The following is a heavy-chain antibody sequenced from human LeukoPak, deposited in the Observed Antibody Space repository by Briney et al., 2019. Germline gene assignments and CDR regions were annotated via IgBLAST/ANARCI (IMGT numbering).Heavy chain of an antibody. D-gene: IGHD1-26*01. V-gene: IGHV3-23*01. CDR3: AKAFGRATYDF. CDR1: GFTLSSHT. CDR2: VSGSGVKT. J-gene: IGHJ4*02. Sequence: GGPLRLSCAASGFTLSSHTIGWVRQAPGKGLEWVSGVSGSGVKTYYADSVKGRFTISRDNSKNTLYLQMDSLRAEDTAVYYCAKAFGRATYDFWGQGILVAVSS.